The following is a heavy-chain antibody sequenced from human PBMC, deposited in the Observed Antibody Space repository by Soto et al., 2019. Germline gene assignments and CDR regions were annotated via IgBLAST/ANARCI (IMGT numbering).Heavy chain of an antibody. D-gene: IGHD3-3*01. Sequence: GGSLRLSCAASGFTFSSYAMSWVRQAPGKGLEWVSAISGSGGSTYYADSVKGRFTISRDNSKNTLYLQMNSLRAEDTAVYYCAKAGRPRPEGITIFGVVIDYWGQGTLVTVSS. CDR1: GFTFSSYA. CDR3: AKAGRPRPEGITIFGVVIDY. J-gene: IGHJ4*02. V-gene: IGHV3-23*01. CDR2: ISGSGGST.